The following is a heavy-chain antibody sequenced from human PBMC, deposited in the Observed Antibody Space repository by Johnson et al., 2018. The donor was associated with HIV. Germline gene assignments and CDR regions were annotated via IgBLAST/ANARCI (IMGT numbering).Heavy chain of an antibody. Sequence: QVQLVESGGGLVQPGGSLRLSCAASGFTFSSYGMHWVRQAPGKGLEWVAFIRSDGSNKYYADSVKGRFTISRDTLKNTLYLQMNSLRAEDTAVYYSGKDRAVAGKGHDAFDIWGQGTMVTVSS. CDR1: GFTFSSYG. CDR3: GKDRAVAGKGHDAFDI. V-gene: IGHV3-30*02. CDR2: IRSDGSNK. D-gene: IGHD6-19*01. J-gene: IGHJ3*02.